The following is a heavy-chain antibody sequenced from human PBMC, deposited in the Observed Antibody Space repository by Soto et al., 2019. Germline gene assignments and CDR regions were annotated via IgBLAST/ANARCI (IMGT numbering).Heavy chain of an antibody. D-gene: IGHD3-22*01. CDR2: IDLTDSYT. CDR1: GYSFPNNW. J-gene: IGHJ4*02. V-gene: IGHV5-10-1*01. CDR3: ARHPAPRYYYDSSGYYSLYYFDY. Sequence: GESLKISCKGSGYSFPNNWITWVRQMPGKGLEWMGRIDLTDSYTSYSPSFQGHISFSADRSINTTYLHWSSLKASDTAMYYCARHPAPRYYYDSSGYYSLYYFDYWGQGTLVTVSS.